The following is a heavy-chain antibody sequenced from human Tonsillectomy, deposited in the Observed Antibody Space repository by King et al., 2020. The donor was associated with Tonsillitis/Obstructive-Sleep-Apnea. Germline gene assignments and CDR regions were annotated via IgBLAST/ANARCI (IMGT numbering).Heavy chain of an antibody. Sequence: VQLVESGGGLVQPGGSLRLSCAASGFTFSSYAMSWVRQAPGKGLEWVSSISGSGGSTYYADSVKGRFTISRDNSKNTLYLQMNSLRAEDAAVYFCAKDRTVIMEPRHLDVSGQGTTVTASS. D-gene: IGHD4-11*01. CDR2: ISGSGGST. CDR3: AKDRTVIMEPRHLDV. CDR1: GFTFSSYA. V-gene: IGHV3-23*04. J-gene: IGHJ6*02.